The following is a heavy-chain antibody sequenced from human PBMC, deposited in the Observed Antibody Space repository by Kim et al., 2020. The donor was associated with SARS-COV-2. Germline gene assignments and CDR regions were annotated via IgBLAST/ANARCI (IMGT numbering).Heavy chain of an antibody. D-gene: IGHD2-15*01. J-gene: IGHJ6*02. CDR1: GFTFSSYA. Sequence: GGSLRLSCAASGFTFSSYAMSWVRQAPGKGLEWVSAISGSGGSTYYADSVKGRFTISRHNSKNTLYLQMNSLRAEDTAVYYCAKGGCSGGSCYSYYYGMDVWGQGTTVTVSS. V-gene: IGHV3-23*01. CDR3: AKGGCSGGSCYSYYYGMDV. CDR2: ISGSGGST.